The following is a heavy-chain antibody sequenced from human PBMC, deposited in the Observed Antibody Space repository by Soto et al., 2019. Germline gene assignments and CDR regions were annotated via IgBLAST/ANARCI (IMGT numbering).Heavy chain of an antibody. CDR2: IYYSGST. CDR1: GGSISSGGYY. V-gene: IGHV4-31*03. Sequence: QVQVQESGPGLVKSSQTLSLTCTVSGGSISSGGYYWSWIRQHPGKGLEWIGYIYYSGSTYYNPSLKSRVTISVDTSKNQFSLKLSSVTAADTAVYYCARDDYGSGSYNIWGPGTMVTVSS. CDR3: ARDDYGSGSYNI. D-gene: IGHD3-10*01. J-gene: IGHJ3*02.